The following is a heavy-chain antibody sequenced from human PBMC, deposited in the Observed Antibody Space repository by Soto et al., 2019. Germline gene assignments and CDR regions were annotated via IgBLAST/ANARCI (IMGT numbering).Heavy chain of an antibody. CDR3: AREYSGYDTNPRYFDL. J-gene: IGHJ2*01. CDR2: IYSGGST. Sequence: GGSLRLSCAASGFTVSSNYMSWVRQAPGKGLEWVSVIYSGGSTYYADSVKGRFTISRDNSKNTLYLQMNSLRAEDTAVYYCAREYSGYDTNPRYFDLWGRGTLVTVSS. CDR1: GFTVSSNY. V-gene: IGHV3-66*01. D-gene: IGHD5-12*01.